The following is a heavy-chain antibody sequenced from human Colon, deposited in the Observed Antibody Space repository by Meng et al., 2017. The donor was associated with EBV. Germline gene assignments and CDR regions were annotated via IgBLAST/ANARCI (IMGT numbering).Heavy chain of an antibody. CDR2: IYSGGGT. Sequence: EGQLVESGGALIAPGGSLRLSCAASGFTVSSNYMTWVHQAPGKGLEWVSVIYSGGGTYLADSVKGRFTISRDNSKNTLYLQMNSLRAEDTAVYYCARYGDYAPKDWGQGTLVTVSS. CDR1: GFTVSSNY. J-gene: IGHJ4*02. CDR3: ARYGDYAPKD. D-gene: IGHD4-17*01. V-gene: IGHV3-53*01.